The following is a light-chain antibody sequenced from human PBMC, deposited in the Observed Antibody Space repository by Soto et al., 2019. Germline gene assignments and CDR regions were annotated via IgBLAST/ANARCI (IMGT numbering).Light chain of an antibody. V-gene: IGKV3-15*01. CDR2: GAS. CDR1: QSVSSN. J-gene: IGKJ4*01. Sequence: IVMTRSPSSLSVSPGSKAARSCRVSQSVSSNLAWYQQQPGQAPRLLIYGASTRATGFPARFSGSGSGTEFTLTISSLQPEDFAAYYCQQYNNSPLTFGGGTKVDI. CDR3: QQYNNSPLT.